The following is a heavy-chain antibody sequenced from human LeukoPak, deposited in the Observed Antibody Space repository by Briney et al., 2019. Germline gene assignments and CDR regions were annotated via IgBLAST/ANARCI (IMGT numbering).Heavy chain of an antibody. D-gene: IGHD2-2*01. CDR3: AKDLCSSSTCTFDY. Sequence: GGSLRLSCGASGLSVSKYAMHWVRQAPGKGLEWVAVIWYDSSKEYYLDSVEGRFTISRDNSKNTLYLQMNSLRAEDTAVYYCAKDLCSSSTCTFDYWGQGTLVTVSS. J-gene: IGHJ4*02. V-gene: IGHV3-33*06. CDR2: IWYDSSKE. CDR1: GLSVSKYA.